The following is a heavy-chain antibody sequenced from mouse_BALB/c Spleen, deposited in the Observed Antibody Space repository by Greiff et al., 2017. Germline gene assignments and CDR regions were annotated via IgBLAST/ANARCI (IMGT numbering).Heavy chain of an antibody. CDR2: ISYDGSN. CDR1: GYSITSGYY. V-gene: IGHV3-6*02. CDR3: ARDFTTAAWFAY. D-gene: IGHD1-2*01. J-gene: IGHJ3*01. Sequence: VQLKESGPGLVKPSQSLSLNCSVTGYSITSGYYWNWNRQFPGNKLEWMGYISYDGSNNYNPSLKNRTSITRDTSKNQFFLKLNSVTTEDTATYYCARDFTTAAWFAYWGQGTLVTVSA.